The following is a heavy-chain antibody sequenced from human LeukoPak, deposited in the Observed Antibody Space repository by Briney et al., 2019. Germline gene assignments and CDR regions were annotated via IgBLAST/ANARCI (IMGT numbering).Heavy chain of an antibody. CDR3: ARRLIEDNALSPDNWFDP. Sequence: TSETLSLTCTVSGGSISSSYWSWIRQPPGKGLEWIGYIYYSGSTNYNTSLKSRVTISVDTSKNQFSLKLSSVTAADTAVYYCARRLIEDNALSPDNWFDPWGQGILVTVSS. V-gene: IGHV4-59*08. CDR1: GGSISSSY. CDR2: IYYSGST. J-gene: IGHJ5*02. D-gene: IGHD2-2*01.